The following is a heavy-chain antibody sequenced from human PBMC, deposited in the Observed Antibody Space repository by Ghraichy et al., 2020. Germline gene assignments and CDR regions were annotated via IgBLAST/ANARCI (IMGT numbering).Heavy chain of an antibody. V-gene: IGHV4-59*01. D-gene: IGHD6-13*01. CDR3: ARGQQSRYYYYYMDV. J-gene: IGHJ6*03. CDR1: GGSISSDY. Sequence: SETLSLTCTVSGGSISSDYWSWSRQPPGKGLEWIGYSYYIGSTNYNPSLKSRVTISVDTSKNQFSLKLSSVTAADTAVYDCARGQQSRYYYYYMDVWGKGTTVTVSS. CDR2: SYYIGST.